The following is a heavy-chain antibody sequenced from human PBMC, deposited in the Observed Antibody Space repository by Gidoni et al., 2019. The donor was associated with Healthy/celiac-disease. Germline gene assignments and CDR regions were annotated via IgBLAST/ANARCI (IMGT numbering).Heavy chain of an antibody. Sequence: QLQLQESGPGLVKPSETLSLTCTVSGGSISSSSYYWGWIRQPPGKGLEWIGSIYYSGSTYYNPSLKSRVTISVDTSKNQFSLKLSSVTAADTAVYYCARLRRSGPSSDYWGQGTLVTVSS. D-gene: IGHD3-3*01. J-gene: IGHJ4*02. V-gene: IGHV4-39*01. CDR3: ARLRRSGPSSDY. CDR2: IYYSGST. CDR1: GGSISSSSYY.